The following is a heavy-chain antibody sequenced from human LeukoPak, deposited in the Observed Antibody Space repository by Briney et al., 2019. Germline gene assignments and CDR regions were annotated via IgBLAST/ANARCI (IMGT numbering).Heavy chain of an antibody. D-gene: IGHD2-8*02. Sequence: GGSLRLSCAASGFTFSSYGMHWVRQAPGKGLEWVSVIYSGGSTYYADSVKGRFTISRDNSKNTLYLQMNSLRAEDTAVYYCARDWHGHGDPPTGGGSADYWGQGPLVPVSS. CDR1: GFTFSSYG. CDR3: ARDWHGHGDPPTGGGSADY. J-gene: IGHJ4*02. V-gene: IGHV3-NL1*01. CDR2: IYSGGST.